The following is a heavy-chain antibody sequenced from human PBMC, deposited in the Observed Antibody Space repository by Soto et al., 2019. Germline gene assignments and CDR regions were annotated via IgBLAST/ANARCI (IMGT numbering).Heavy chain of an antibody. CDR2: INAYNGNT. V-gene: IGHV1-18*04. Sequence: QVQLVQSGAEVKKPGASVKVSCKASGYTFTSYGISWVRQAPGQGLEWMGWINAYNGNTNYAQKLQGRVTMTTDTSTSTAYMELRSLRSDDTAVYYCARDDDFWSGYYSSNYYYGMDVWGQGTTVTVSS. D-gene: IGHD3-3*01. CDR1: GYTFTSYG. CDR3: ARDDDFWSGYYSSNYYYGMDV. J-gene: IGHJ6*02.